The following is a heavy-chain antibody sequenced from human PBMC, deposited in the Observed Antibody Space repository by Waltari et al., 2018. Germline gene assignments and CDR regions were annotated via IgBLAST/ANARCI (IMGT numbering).Heavy chain of an antibody. CDR3: ARVRGRSSGYYFDY. CDR2: IYYSGST. CDR1: GGSISSHY. D-gene: IGHD3-22*01. J-gene: IGHJ4*02. V-gene: IGHV4-59*11. Sequence: QVQLQESGPGLVKPSETLSLTCTVSGGSISSHYWSWIRQPPGKGLEWIGYIYYSGSTNYNPARKSRVTISVDTSKNQFSLKLSSVTAADTAVYYCARVRGRSSGYYFDYWGQGTLVTVSS.